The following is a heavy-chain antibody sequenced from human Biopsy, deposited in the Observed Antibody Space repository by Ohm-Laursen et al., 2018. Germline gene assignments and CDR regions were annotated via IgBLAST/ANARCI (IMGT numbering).Heavy chain of an antibody. CDR2: ISGSGGNT. V-gene: IGHV3-23*01. Sequence: SLRLSCAASRFTFNNYAMHWVRQAPGKGLEWVSTISGSGGNTYYADSVRGRFTVSRDGSKSTLYLQMSSLSAEDTAFYYCAKGGYCTTSSCYMDLDYWGQGTLVTVSS. CDR1: RFTFNNYA. J-gene: IGHJ4*02. CDR3: AKGGYCTTSSCYMDLDY. D-gene: IGHD2-2*02.